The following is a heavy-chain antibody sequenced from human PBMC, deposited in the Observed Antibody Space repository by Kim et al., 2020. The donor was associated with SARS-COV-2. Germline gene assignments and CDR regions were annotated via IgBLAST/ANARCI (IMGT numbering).Heavy chain of an antibody. CDR3: ARDSASWFGENNSEYYYYYGMDV. J-gene: IGHJ6*02. CDR2: ISYDGSNK. Sequence: GGSLRLSCAASGFTFSSYAMHWVRQAPGKGLEWVAVISYDGSNKYYADSVKGRFTISRDNSKNTLYLQMNSLRAEDTAVYYCARDSASWFGENNSEYYYYYGMDVWGQGTTVTVSS. D-gene: IGHD3-10*01. CDR1: GFTFSSYA. V-gene: IGHV3-30*04.